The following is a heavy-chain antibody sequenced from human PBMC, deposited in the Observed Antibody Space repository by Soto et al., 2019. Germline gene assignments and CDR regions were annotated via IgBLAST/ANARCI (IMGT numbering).Heavy chain of an antibody. Sequence: GGSLRLSCGTSGFTFSSYAMNWVRQAPGKGLEWVSYISGGGGATYYADSVKGRFTISRDNSKNTLYLQLNSLRAADTAIYYCAKEYFPSGSDTHFDYWGQGTLVTVSS. CDR3: AKEYFPSGSDTHFDY. D-gene: IGHD3-10*01. V-gene: IGHV3-23*01. CDR2: ISGGGGAT. CDR1: GFTFSSYA. J-gene: IGHJ4*02.